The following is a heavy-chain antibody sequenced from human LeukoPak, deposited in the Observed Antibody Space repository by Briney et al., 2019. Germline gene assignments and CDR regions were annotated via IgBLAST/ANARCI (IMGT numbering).Heavy chain of an antibody. J-gene: IGHJ4*02. CDR3: ARVGGIVVVPAAPSDY. Sequence: GGSLRLSCAASGFTFSSYSMTWVRQAPGKGLEWVSSISSSSSYIYYADSVKGRFTISRDNAKNSLYLQMNSLRAEDTAVYYCARVGGIVVVPAAPSDYWGQGTLVTVSS. CDR2: ISSSSSYI. V-gene: IGHV3-21*01. CDR1: GFTFSSYS. D-gene: IGHD2-2*01.